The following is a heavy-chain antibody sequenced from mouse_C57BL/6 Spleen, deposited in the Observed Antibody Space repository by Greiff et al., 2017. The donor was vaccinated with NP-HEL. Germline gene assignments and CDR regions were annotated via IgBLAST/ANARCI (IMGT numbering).Heavy chain of an antibody. Sequence: VQLQQPGAELVKPGASVKVSCKASGYTFTSYWMHWVKQRPGQGLEWIGRIHPSDSDTNYNQKFKGKATLTVDKSSSTAYMQLSSLTSEDSAVYYCAIGRWAQAMDYWGQGTSVTVSS. CDR1: GYTFTSYW. CDR2: IHPSDSDT. CDR3: AIGRWAQAMDY. J-gene: IGHJ4*01. D-gene: IGHD3-2*02. V-gene: IGHV1-74*04.